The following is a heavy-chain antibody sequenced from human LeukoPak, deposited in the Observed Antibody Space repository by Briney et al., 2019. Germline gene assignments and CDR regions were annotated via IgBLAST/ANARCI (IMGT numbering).Heavy chain of an antibody. J-gene: IGHJ4*02. CDR1: GFTFSSYW. CDR3: ARERRGYSYGFDY. V-gene: IGHV3-7*03. D-gene: IGHD5-18*01. CDR2: IKQDGSEK. Sequence: GGSLRLSCAASGFTFSSYWMSWVRQAPGQALEWVANIKQDGSEKYYVDSVKGRFTISRDNAKNSLYLQMNSLRAEDTAVYYCARERRGYSYGFDYWGQGTLVTVSS.